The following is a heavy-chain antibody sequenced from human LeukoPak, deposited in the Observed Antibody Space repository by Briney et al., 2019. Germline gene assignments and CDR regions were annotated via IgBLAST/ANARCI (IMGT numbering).Heavy chain of an antibody. CDR1: GFTVSSNH. J-gene: IGHJ5*02. D-gene: IGHD3-16*01. V-gene: IGHV3-66*01. CDR2: IYIGGST. Sequence: GGSLRLSCAASGFTVSSNHMTWVRQAPGKGLEWVSVIYIGGSTYYADSVRGRFTISRDNSKNTVYLQMNSLRAEDTAVYYCSGGGITFGGVVALWGQGTLVTVSS. CDR3: SGGGITFGGVVAL.